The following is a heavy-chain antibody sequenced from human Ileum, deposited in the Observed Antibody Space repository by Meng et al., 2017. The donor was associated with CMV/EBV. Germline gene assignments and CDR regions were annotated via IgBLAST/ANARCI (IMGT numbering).Heavy chain of an antibody. CDR2: IDWDDER. V-gene: IGHV2-70D*14. CDR3: ARIQGHQDCTNGVCYANNWFDP. D-gene: IGHD2-8*01. Sequence: SGPTLVKPTQTLTLTCTFSGFSLNTNGMRVGWIRQPPGKALEWLARIDWDDERFYSTSLKTRLTISKDTSKNQVVLTMTNMDPMDTATYYCARIQGHQDCTNGVCYANNWFDPWGQGTLVTVSS. CDR1: GFSLNTNGMR. J-gene: IGHJ5*02.